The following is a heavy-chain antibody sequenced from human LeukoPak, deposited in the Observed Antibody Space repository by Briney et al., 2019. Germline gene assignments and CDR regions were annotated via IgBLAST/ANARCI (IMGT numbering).Heavy chain of an antibody. Sequence: GASVKVSCKASGYTFTSYDINWARQATGQGLEWMGWMNPNSGNTGYAQKFQGRVTMTRNASISTAYMELSGLRSEDTAVYYCARAPTHSHYYYYMDVWGKGTTVTVSS. J-gene: IGHJ6*03. V-gene: IGHV1-8*01. CDR3: ARAPTHSHYYYYMDV. CDR2: MNPNSGNT. CDR1: GYTFTSYD.